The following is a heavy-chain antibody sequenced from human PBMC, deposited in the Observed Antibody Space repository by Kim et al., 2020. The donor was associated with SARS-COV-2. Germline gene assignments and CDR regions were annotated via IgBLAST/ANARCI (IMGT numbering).Heavy chain of an antibody. Sequence: SETLSLTCAVYGGSFSGYYWSWIRQPPGKGLEWIGEINHSGSPNYNPSLKSRVTISVDTSKNQFSLKLSSVTAADTAVYYCARGRGYSSGWYGGYWGQGT. CDR2: INHSGSP. V-gene: IGHV4-34*01. CDR1: GGSFSGYY. D-gene: IGHD6-19*01. CDR3: ARGRGYSSGWYGGY. J-gene: IGHJ4*02.